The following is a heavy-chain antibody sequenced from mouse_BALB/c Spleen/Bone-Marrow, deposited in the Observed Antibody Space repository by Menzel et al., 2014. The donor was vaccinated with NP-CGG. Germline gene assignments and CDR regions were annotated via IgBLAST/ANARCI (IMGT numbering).Heavy chain of an antibody. CDR1: GFTFSSYG. V-gene: IGHV5-6-3*01. CDR3: ARGRYYGNGRIFEY. D-gene: IGHD1-1*01. Sequence: EVMLVESGGGLVQPGGSLKLSCAASGFTFSSYGMSWVRQTPDKRLELVATINSNGGSTYYPDSVKGRFTISRDNAKNTLYLQMSSLKSEDTAMYYCARGRYYGNGRIFEYWGQGTTLTVSS. CDR2: INSNGGST. J-gene: IGHJ2*01.